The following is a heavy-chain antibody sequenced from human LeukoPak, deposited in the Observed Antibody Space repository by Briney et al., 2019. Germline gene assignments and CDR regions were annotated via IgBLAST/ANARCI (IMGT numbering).Heavy chain of an antibody. CDR2: IWYDGSNK. V-gene: IGHV3-33*01. CDR3: ARGYEYYGSGPLDV. J-gene: IGHJ6*02. D-gene: IGHD3-10*01. Sequence: PGGSLRLSCAGSGFTFSSYGMHWVRQAPGKGLEWVAVIWYDGSNKYYADSVKGRFTISRDNSKDTLYLQMNSLRAEDTAVYYCARGYEYYGSGPLDVWGQGTTATVSS. CDR1: GFTFSSYG.